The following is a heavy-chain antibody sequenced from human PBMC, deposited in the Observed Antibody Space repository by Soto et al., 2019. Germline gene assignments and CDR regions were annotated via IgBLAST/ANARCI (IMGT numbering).Heavy chain of an antibody. CDR1: GFTFSSYW. CDR3: ARDQRGYSYGWYWFDP. D-gene: IGHD5-18*01. J-gene: IGHJ5*02. CDR2: INSDGSST. V-gene: IGHV3-74*01. Sequence: EVQLVESGGGLVQPGGSLRLSCAASGFTFSSYWMHWVRQAPGKGLVWVSRINSDGSSTSYADSVKGRFTISRDNAKNTLYLQMNSLRTEDTAVYYCARDQRGYSYGWYWFDPWGQGTLVTVSS.